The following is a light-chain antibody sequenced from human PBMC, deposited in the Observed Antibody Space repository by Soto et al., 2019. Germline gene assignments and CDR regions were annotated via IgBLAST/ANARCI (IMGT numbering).Light chain of an antibody. CDR2: DTS. CDR1: QSVSTNY. J-gene: IGKJ2*01. V-gene: IGKV3-20*01. Sequence: EIVLTQSPGTLSLSPGERATLSCRASQSVSTNYLGWYQQKPGQPPRLLIYDTSSRATGIPDRFSGSGSGTDFTLTISRLEPEDFVVYYCQQYGGSPPYTFDQGTKLEI. CDR3: QQYGGSPPYT.